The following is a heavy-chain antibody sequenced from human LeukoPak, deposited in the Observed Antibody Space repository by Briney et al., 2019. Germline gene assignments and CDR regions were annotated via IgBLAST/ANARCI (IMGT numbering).Heavy chain of an antibody. CDR2: IKSRSNGGTT. J-gene: IGHJ4*02. Sequence: GGSLRLSCAASGFTFTYAWMTWVRQAPGKGLEWVGRIKSRSNGGTTDYAVPMKGRFTISRDDSKNTVYLQMDSLKTEDTATYYCTTDLAESGDYGRDYWGQGTLVVVSS. D-gene: IGHD4-17*01. CDR1: GFTFTYAW. CDR3: TTDLAESGDYGRDY. V-gene: IGHV3-15*01.